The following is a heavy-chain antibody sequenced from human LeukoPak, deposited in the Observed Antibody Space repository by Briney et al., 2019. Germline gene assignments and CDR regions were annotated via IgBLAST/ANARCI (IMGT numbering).Heavy chain of an antibody. CDR2: ISFDGSQK. CDR1: GFTFSNYG. CDR3: AKEGYYGSGSPYWYFDL. D-gene: IGHD3-10*01. Sequence: GGSLRLSCAASGFTFSNYGMHWVRQAPGKGLEWVALISFDGSQKYYADSVKGRFTISRDNSKSTVYLQMNSLRAEDTAVYYCAKEGYYGSGSPYWYFDLWGRGTLVAVSS. V-gene: IGHV3-30*02. J-gene: IGHJ2*01.